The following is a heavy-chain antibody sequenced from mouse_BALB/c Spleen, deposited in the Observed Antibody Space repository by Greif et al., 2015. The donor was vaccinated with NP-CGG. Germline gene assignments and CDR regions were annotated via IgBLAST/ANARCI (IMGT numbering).Heavy chain of an antibody. V-gene: IGHV1-12*01. D-gene: IGHD2-4*01. J-gene: IGHJ3*01. CDR1: GYTFTSYN. CDR2: IYPGNGDT. CDR3: ARSTMITAFAY. Sequence: VQLQQSGAELVKPGASVKMSCKASGYTFTSYNMHWVKQTPGQGLEWIGAIYPGNGDTSYNQKFKGKATLTADKSSSTAYMQLSSLTSEDSAVYYCARSTMITAFAYWGQGTLVTVSA.